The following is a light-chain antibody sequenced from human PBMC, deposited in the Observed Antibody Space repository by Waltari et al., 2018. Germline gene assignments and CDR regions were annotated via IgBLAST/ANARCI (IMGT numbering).Light chain of an antibody. CDR3: SSYISSDTLEL. CDR2: DVS. Sequence: HSALTQPASVSGSTGPSIPISCTGSSRHIGNYNYFPWYQQHPGKAPKLMIFDVSNRPSGVSNRFSGSKSGNTASLTISGLQAEDEADYYCSSYISSDTLELFGGGTSLTVL. V-gene: IGLV2-14*03. J-gene: IGLJ2*01. CDR1: SRHIGNYNY.